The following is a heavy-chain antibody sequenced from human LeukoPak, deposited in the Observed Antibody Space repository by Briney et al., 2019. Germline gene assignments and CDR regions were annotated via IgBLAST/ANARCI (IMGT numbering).Heavy chain of an antibody. CDR3: AKEDSNSGDY. D-gene: IGHD6-6*01. J-gene: IGHJ4*02. V-gene: IGHV3-30*02. CDR1: GFTFSNHG. Sequence: PGGSLRLSCAASGFTFSNHGMHWVRQAPGKGLEWVAFIQYDGGDKKYTDSVKGRFTISRDNSKNTLYLQMNSLRAEDTAVYYCAKEDSNSGDYWGQGTLVTVSS. CDR2: IQYDGGDK.